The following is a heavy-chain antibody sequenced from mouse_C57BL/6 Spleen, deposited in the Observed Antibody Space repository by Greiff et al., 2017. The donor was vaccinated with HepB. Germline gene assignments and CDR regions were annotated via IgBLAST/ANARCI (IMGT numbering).Heavy chain of an antibody. CDR2: IRNKANGYTT. V-gene: IGHV7-3*01. J-gene: IGHJ4*01. CDR3: ARSIDGYYAMDY. D-gene: IGHD2-3*01. CDR1: GFTFTDYY. Sequence: EVKLVESGGGLVQPGGSLSLSCAASGFTFTDYYMSWVRQPPGKALEWLGFIRNKANGYTTEYSASVKGRFTISRDNSQSILYLQMNALRAEDSATYYCARSIDGYYAMDYWGQGTSVTVSS.